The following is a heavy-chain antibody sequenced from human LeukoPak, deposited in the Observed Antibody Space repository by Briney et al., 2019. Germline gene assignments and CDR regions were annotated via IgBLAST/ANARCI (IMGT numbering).Heavy chain of an antibody. V-gene: IGHV1-69*01. J-gene: IGHJ4*02. CDR1: GGTFSSYA. D-gene: IGHD3-3*01. CDR3: AMPSPRYYDFWSGYYYFDY. CDR2: IIPIFGTA. Sequence: SSVKVSCQASGGTFSSYAISWVRQAPGQGLEWMGGIIPIFGTANYAQKFQGRVTITADESTSTAYMELSSLRSEDTAVYYCAMPSPRYYDFWSGYYYFDYWGQGTLVTVSS.